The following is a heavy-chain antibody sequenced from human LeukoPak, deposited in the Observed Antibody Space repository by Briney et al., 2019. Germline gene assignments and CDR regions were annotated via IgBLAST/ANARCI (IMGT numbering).Heavy chain of an antibody. Sequence: GGSLRLSCAASGFTFSNYWMSWVRQAPGKGLEWVANINQDGSEKYYVDSLKGRFTISRDNAKNSLYLQMNSLRPEDTAVYYCARGADYGDYWGQGTLVTVSS. V-gene: IGHV3-7*01. CDR2: INQDGSEK. CDR3: ARGADYGDY. CDR1: GFTFSNYW. J-gene: IGHJ4*02.